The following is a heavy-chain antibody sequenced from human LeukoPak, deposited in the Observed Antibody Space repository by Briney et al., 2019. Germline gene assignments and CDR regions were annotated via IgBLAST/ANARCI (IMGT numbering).Heavy chain of an antibody. CDR3: ARYYYDSSGYPDY. CDR2: IIPIFGTA. V-gene: IGHV1-69*01. CDR1: GGTFSSYA. J-gene: IGHJ4*02. Sequence: SVKVSCKASGGTFSSYAISWVRQAPGQGLEWMGGIIPIFGTANYAQKFKGRVTITADESTSTAYMELSSLRSEDTAVYYCARYYYDSSGYPDYWGQGTLVTVSS. D-gene: IGHD3-22*01.